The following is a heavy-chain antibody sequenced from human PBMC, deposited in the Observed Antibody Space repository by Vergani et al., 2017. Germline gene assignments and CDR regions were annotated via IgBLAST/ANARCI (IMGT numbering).Heavy chain of an antibody. CDR3: ARHRGSGGFFPSSYFYGMDV. J-gene: IGHJ6*02. Sequence: QVQLQESGPGLVKPSETLTLTCDVSDTSIMTNPYWGWFRQSPGKGLEWIGCIHHSGDTHYNSSLKRRVSISIVSSSKFSLSLTSVTAADTAIYYCARHRGSGGFFPSSYFYGMDVWGPGTTVTVSS. CDR1: DTSIMTNPY. D-gene: IGHD3-10*01. CDR2: IHHSGDT. V-gene: IGHV4-38-2*01.